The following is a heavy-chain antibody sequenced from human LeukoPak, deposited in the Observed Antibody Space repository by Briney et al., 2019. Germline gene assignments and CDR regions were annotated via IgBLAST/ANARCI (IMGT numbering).Heavy chain of an antibody. J-gene: IGHJ4*02. V-gene: IGHV4-61*01. CDR3: ARDSDYGDLRWNY. CDR1: VGFDSSGSYH. CDR2: IYSSGST. Sequence: KTSETLSLTCTVSVGFDSSGSYHGSWIRQPPGKGLEWIGYIYSSGSTNYNPSLKSRVTISVDTSKNQFSLKLTSVTAADTAVYYCARDSDYGDLRWNYWGQGTLVIVSS. D-gene: IGHD4-17*01.